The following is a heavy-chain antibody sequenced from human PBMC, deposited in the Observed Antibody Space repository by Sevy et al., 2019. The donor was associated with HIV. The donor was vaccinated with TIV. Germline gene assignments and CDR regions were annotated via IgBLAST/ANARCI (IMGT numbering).Heavy chain of an antibody. J-gene: IGHJ4*02. V-gene: IGHV3-48*03. CDR2: ISSSGSTI. Sequence: GGSLRLSCAASGFTFSSYEMNWVRQAPGKGLEWVSYISSSGSTIYYADSVKGRFTISRDNAKNSLYLQMNSLRAEDTAVDYCAREEGERDYYDSSGGGRYFDYWGQGTLVTVSS. D-gene: IGHD3-22*01. CDR3: AREEGERDYYDSSGGGRYFDY. CDR1: GFTFSSYE.